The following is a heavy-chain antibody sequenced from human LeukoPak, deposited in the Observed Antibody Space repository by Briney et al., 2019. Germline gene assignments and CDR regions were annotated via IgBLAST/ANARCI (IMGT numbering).Heavy chain of an antibody. Sequence: GGSLRLSCAASGFTFSSYALIWVRQPAGKGLEWVSAISGSGGSTYYADSVRGRFTISRDNAKNSLYLQMNSLRAEDTAVYYCAREQYFYESSGYYYRSGMDVWGQGTTVTVSS. CDR3: AREQYFYESSGYYYRSGMDV. CDR2: ISGSGGST. D-gene: IGHD3-22*01. J-gene: IGHJ6*02. CDR1: GFTFSSYA. V-gene: IGHV3-23*01.